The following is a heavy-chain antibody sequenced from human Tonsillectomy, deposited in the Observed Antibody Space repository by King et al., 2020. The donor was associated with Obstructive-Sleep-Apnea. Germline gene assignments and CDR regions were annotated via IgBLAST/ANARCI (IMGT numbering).Heavy chain of an antibody. Sequence: LQLVQSGGGVVQPGRSLRLSCATSRFTFSSYGMHWVRQAPGKGLEWVAVISYDGSNKHYADSVKGRFTISRDNSKNTLYLQMNSLRAEDTVVYYCAKANYGDYSLGYWGQGTLVTVSS. D-gene: IGHD4-17*01. J-gene: IGHJ4*02. CDR3: AKANYGDYSLGY. V-gene: IGHV3-30*18. CDR1: RFTFSSYG. CDR2: ISYDGSNK.